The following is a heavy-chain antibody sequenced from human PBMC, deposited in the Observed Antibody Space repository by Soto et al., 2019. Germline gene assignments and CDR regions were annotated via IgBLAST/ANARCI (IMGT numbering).Heavy chain of an antibody. CDR3: ARRGKYRNCFDS. V-gene: IGHV5-51*01. Sequence: GGSLKIAREGSGFSFTSYLIALVRQVPGKGLEWMSISYPADSDTRYSPSFKGQVTISADKSISTAYLQWSSLKPSDTGMYYCARRGKYRNCFDSWGQGTLVTVSS. CDR2: SYPADSDT. J-gene: IGHJ5*01. CDR1: GFSFTSYL. D-gene: IGHD3-16*01.